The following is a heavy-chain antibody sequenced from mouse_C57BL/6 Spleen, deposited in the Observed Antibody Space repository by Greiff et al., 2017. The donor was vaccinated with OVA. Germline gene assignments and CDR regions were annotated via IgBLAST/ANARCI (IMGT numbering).Heavy chain of an antibody. Sequence: VQGVESGPGLVQPSQSLSITCTVSGFSLTSYGVHWVRQSPGKGLEWLGVIWSGGSTDYNAGFISRLSISKDNSKSQVFFKRNSLQADDTAIYYCARGGYGNYGDYAMDDWGQGTSVTVSS. D-gene: IGHD2-1*01. CDR3: ARGGYGNYGDYAMDD. CDR1: GFSLTSYG. V-gene: IGHV2-2*01. J-gene: IGHJ4*01. CDR2: IWSGGST.